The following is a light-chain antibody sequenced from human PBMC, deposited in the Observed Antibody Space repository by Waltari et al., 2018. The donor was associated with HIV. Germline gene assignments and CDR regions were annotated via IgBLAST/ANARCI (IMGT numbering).Light chain of an antibody. Sequence: QSALTQPRSVSGSPGQSVTISCTGTSGDVGAYNYVSWYQQHPGKAPKLIIYDFSKPPLGVPDRFSGSRSGNTASLTISGLQAEDEADYYCCSYAGSYTYVFGTGTEVTVL. CDR2: DFS. CDR3: CSYAGSYTYV. J-gene: IGLJ1*01. V-gene: IGLV2-11*01. CDR1: SGDVGAYNY.